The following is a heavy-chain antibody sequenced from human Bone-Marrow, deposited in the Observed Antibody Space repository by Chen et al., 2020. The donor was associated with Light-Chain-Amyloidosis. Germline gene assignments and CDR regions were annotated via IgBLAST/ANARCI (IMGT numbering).Heavy chain of an antibody. CDR3: AKDISYDDILPGYPADAFDI. J-gene: IGHJ3*02. CDR1: GFAFSSYA. D-gene: IGHD3-9*01. Sequence: EVQLVESGGGLLQRGGSLRLSCAASGFAFSSYAMSWVRQAPGKGLEWVSTISGSGGSRYYGDSVKGLLTISRDNSKNALFLQMNSLRAEDTAVYYCAKDISYDDILPGYPADAFDIWGQETMVTVSS. V-gene: IGHV3-23*04. CDR2: ISGSGGSR.